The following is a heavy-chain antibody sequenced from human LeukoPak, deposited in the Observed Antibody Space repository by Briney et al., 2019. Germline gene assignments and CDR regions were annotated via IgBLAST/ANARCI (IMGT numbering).Heavy chain of an antibody. CDR3: AKVSPRYYYDSSGYYYFDY. D-gene: IGHD3-22*01. J-gene: IGHJ4*02. Sequence: PGGSLRLSCAASGFTFSSYAMSWVRQAPGKGLEWVSAISGSGGSTYYAGSVKGRFTISRDNSKNTLYLQMNSLRAEDTAVYYCAKVSPRYYYDSSGYYYFDYWGQGTLVTVSS. CDR1: GFTFSSYA. CDR2: ISGSGGST. V-gene: IGHV3-23*01.